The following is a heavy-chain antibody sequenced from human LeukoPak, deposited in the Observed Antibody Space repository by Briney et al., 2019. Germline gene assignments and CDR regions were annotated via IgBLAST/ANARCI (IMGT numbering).Heavy chain of an antibody. D-gene: IGHD3-22*01. V-gene: IGHV4-34*01. CDR2: INHSGST. Sequence: KPSETLSLTCAVYGGSFSGYYWSWIRQPPGKGLEWIGEINHSGSTNYNPSLKSRVTISVDTSKNQFSLKLSSVTAADTAVYYCARGYYYDSSGYYFKKAYYFDYWGQGTLVTVSS. CDR1: GGSFSGYY. CDR3: ARGYYYDSSGYYFKKAYYFDY. J-gene: IGHJ4*02.